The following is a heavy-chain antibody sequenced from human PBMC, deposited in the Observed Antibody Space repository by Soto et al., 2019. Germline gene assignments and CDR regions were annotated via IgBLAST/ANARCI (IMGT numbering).Heavy chain of an antibody. CDR2: IKQDGGER. CDR3: ARDFPFYYGMDV. CDR1: GFTLRSSW. Sequence: XGSLRLSCAAAGFTLRSSWMGWVRQAPGKGLEWVANIKQDGGERNYLDSVKGRFTISRDNAENSLFLQMNSLRAEDTAVYYCARDFPFYYGMDVWGQGTTVTVSS. D-gene: IGHD3-16*01. V-gene: IGHV3-7*01. J-gene: IGHJ6*02.